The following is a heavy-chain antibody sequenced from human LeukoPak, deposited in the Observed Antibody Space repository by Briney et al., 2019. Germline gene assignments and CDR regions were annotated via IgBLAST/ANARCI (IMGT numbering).Heavy chain of an antibody. J-gene: IGHJ5*02. CDR2: IYPGDSDT. CDR1: GYRFTNYW. CDR3: ARRDSSNRDWFDP. Sequence: GESLKISCKGFGYRFTNYWIGWVRQMPGKGLEWMGIIYPGDSDTRYSPSFQGQVTISADKSINTAYLQWSSLKASDTAIYYCARRDSSNRDWFDPWGQGTLVTVSS. V-gene: IGHV5-51*01. D-gene: IGHD6-13*01.